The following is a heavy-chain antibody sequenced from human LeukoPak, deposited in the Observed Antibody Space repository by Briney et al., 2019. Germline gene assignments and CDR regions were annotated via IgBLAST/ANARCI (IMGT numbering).Heavy chain of an antibody. V-gene: IGHV4-59*01. CDR1: GGSISSYY. D-gene: IGHD1-26*01. J-gene: IGHJ4*02. CDR2: IYYSGST. Sequence: SETLSLTCTVSGGSISSYYWSWIRQPPGKGLERIGYIYYSGSTNYNPSLKSRVTISVDTSKNQFSLKLSSVTAADTDVYYCARRSYSNYPDYWGQGTLVTVSS. CDR3: ARRSYSNYPDY.